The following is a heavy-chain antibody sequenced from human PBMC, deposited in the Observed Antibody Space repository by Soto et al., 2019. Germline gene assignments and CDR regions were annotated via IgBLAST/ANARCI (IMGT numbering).Heavy chain of an antibody. CDR3: ARDYDFWSGYLGYYYYGMDV. J-gene: IGHJ6*02. D-gene: IGHD3-3*01. CDR2: INSDGSST. V-gene: IGHV3-74*01. Sequence: GGSLRLSCAASGFTFSSYWMHWVRQAPGKGLVWVSRINSDGSSTSYADSVKGRFTISRDNAKNTLYLQMNSLRAEDTAVYYCARDYDFWSGYLGYYYYGMDVWGQGTTVTVSS. CDR1: GFTFSSYW.